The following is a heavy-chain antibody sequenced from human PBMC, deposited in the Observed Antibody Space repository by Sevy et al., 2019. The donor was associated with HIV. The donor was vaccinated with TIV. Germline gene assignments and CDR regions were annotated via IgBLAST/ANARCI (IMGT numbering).Heavy chain of an antibody. J-gene: IGHJ6*02. D-gene: IGHD2-2*01. CDR3: AKVLLSTEDYYFYSAMDV. V-gene: IGHV3-23*01. CDR2: ISISGVTT. Sequence: GGSLRLSCAASRFTFSNYAMRWVRQAPGKGPEWVSGISISGVTTYYADSVKGRFTISRDNSKNTLYLQMNSLRADDTGVYYCAKVLLSTEDYYFYSAMDVWGQWTTVTVSS. CDR1: RFTFSNYA.